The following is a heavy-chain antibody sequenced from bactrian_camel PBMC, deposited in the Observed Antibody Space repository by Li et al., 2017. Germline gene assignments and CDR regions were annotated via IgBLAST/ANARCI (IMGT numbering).Heavy chain of an antibody. Sequence: HVQLVESGGGLVQPGGSLRLSCTASQDSISNYQMAWFRRTPENGREGVAYIDTDGGTDYTYSVAGRFTISRDNAKNTLYLQMNNLRPEDTAIYYCAADFGPYCSGPYLARRANFEGQGTQVTVS. CDR2: IDTDGGT. J-gene: IGHJ4*01. D-gene: IGHD2*01. CDR1: QDSISNYQ. V-gene: IGHV3S53*01.